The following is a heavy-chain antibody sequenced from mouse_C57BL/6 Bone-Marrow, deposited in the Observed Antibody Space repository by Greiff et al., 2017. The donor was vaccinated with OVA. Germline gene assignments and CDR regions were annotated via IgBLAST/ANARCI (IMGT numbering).Heavy chain of an antibody. CDR2: ISYDGSN. CDR3: ASFTTVVDDY. J-gene: IGHJ2*01. Sequence: DVKLQESGPGLVKPSQSLSLTCSVTGYSITSGYYWNWIRQFPGNKLEWMGYISYDGSNNYNPSLKNRISITRDTSKNQFFLKLNSVTTEDTATYYGASFTTVVDDYWGQGTTLTVSS. CDR1: GYSITSGYY. D-gene: IGHD1-1*01. V-gene: IGHV3-6*01.